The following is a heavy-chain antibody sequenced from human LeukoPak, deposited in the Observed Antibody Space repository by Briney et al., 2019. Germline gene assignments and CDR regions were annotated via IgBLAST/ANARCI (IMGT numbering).Heavy chain of an antibody. CDR3: ARDSLGPAIMPN. Sequence: GRSLRLSCAASGFTFTTYTMNWVRQAPGKGLEWVSSITSSSSYIYYADSVKGRFTISRDNAKDSLYLQMNSLRAEDTAVYYCARDSLGPAIMPNWGQGTLVTVSS. V-gene: IGHV3-21*03. J-gene: IGHJ4*02. CDR1: GFTFTTYT. CDR2: ITSSSSYI. D-gene: IGHD2-2*01.